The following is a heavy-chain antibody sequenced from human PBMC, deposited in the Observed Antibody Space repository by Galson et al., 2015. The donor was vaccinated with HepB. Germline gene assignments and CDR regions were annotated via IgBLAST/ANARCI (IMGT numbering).Heavy chain of an antibody. J-gene: IGHJ6*02. Sequence: SLRLSRAASGFPVSSHYMSWVRQAPGKGLEWVSVIYSGGSTYYADSVKGRFTISRDNSKNTLYLQMNSLRSEDTAVYYCARVAEAADPYYYGMDVWGQGTTVTVSS. CDR3: ARVAEAADPYYYGMDV. D-gene: IGHD6-13*01. CDR2: IYSGGST. V-gene: IGHV3-53*01. CDR1: GFPVSSHY.